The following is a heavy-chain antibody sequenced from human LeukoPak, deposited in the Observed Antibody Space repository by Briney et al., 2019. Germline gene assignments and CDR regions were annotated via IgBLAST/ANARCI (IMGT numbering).Heavy chain of an antibody. CDR3: AGPYSDYDKGSYYYYYYGMDV. D-gene: IGHD5-12*01. Sequence: SVKVSCKAPGGTFSSYAISWVRQAPGQGLEWMGRFIPILGIANYAQKFQGRVTITADKSTSTAYMELSSLRSGDTAVYYCAGPYSDYDKGSYYYYYYGMDVWGQGTTVTVSS. V-gene: IGHV1-69*04. CDR2: FIPILGIA. J-gene: IGHJ6*02. CDR1: GGTFSSYA.